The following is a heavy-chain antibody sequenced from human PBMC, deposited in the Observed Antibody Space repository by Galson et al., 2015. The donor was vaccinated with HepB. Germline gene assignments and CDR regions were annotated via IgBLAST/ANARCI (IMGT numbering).Heavy chain of an antibody. J-gene: IGHJ4*02. D-gene: IGHD6-19*01. CDR1: GFTFSSYG. CDR2: ISYDGSNK. CDR3: AKDLAVAGNYYFDY. V-gene: IGHV3-30*18. Sequence: SLRLSCAASGFTFSSYGMHWVRQAPGKGLEGVAVISYDGSNKYYADSVKGRFTISRDNSKNTLYLQMNSLRAEDTAVYYCAKDLAVAGNYYFDYWGQGTLVTASS.